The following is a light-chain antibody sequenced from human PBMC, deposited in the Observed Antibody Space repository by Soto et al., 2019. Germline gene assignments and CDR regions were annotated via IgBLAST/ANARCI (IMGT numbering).Light chain of an antibody. CDR2: GAS. J-gene: IGKJ5*01. Sequence: EIVLTQSPASLSLSPGERATLSCRASQSVDSYLVWYQQKPGQAPRLLIFGASNRATGIPARFSGSGSGTNFTLTISSLEPEDFAVYYCQQRRSWQVTFGQGTRLEIK. CDR3: QQRRSWQVT. V-gene: IGKV3-11*01. CDR1: QSVDSY.